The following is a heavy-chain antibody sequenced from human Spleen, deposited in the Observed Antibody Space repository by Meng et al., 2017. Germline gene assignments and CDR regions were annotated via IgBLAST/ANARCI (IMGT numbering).Heavy chain of an antibody. V-gene: IGHV4-38-2*02. CDR1: AYSISSGYY. D-gene: IGHD5-12*01. CDR2: IYHSGST. CDR3: ARDRADGYSGFDYWAFDI. J-gene: IGHJ3*02. Sequence: SETLSLTCTVSAYSISSGYYWGWIRQPPGKGLEWIGSIYHSGSTYCNPSLKSRVTISVDTSKNQFSLKLSSVTAADTAVYYCARDRADGYSGFDYWAFDIWGQGTMVTVSS.